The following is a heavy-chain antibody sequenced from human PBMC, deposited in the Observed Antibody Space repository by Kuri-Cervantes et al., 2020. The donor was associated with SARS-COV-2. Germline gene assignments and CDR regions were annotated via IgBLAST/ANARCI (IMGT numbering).Heavy chain of an antibody. CDR1: GDSVSSNSAA. CDR3: ASPQWLVPRKVDWYFDV. V-gene: IGHV6-1*01. CDR2: TYYRSKWYN. J-gene: IGHJ2*01. D-gene: IGHD6-19*01. Sequence: SETLSLTCAISGDSVSSNSAAWNWIRQSPSRGLEWLGRTYYRSKWYNDYAVSVKSRITINPDTSKNQFSLQLNSVTPEDTAVYFCASPQWLVPRKVDWYFDVWGRGTLVTVSS.